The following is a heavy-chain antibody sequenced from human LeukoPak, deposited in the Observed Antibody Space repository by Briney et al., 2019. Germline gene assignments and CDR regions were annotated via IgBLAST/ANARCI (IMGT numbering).Heavy chain of an antibody. CDR2: INQDGGRK. J-gene: IGHJ4*02. Sequence: GGSLRLSCAASGFTFSTYWMNWVRQGPGKGLEWVANINQDGGRKYYVDSVKGRFTISRDNAKNSLYLQMNSLRAEDTAVYYCARLYCSSTSCQSCFDSWGQGTLVTVSS. CDR3: ARLYCSSTSCQSCFDS. D-gene: IGHD2-2*01. V-gene: IGHV3-7*05. CDR1: GFTFSTYW.